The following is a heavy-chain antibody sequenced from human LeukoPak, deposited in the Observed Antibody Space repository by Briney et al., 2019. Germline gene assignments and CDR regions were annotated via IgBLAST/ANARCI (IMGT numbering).Heavy chain of an antibody. V-gene: IGHV1-69*05. Sequence: SVKVSCKASGGTFSSYAISWVRQAPGQGLEWMGRIIPIFGTANYAQKFQGRVTITRNTSISTAYMELSSLRSEDTAVYYCARGRRRGSGPPPFGYWGQGTLVTVSS. CDR1: GGTFSSYA. D-gene: IGHD6-19*01. CDR3: ARGRRRGSGPPPFGY. CDR2: IIPIFGTA. J-gene: IGHJ4*02.